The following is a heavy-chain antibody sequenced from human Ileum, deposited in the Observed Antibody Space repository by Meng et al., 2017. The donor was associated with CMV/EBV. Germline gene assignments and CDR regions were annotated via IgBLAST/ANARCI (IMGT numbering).Heavy chain of an antibody. Sequence: LSLTCAASGFSFKDYSMHWVRQAPGKGLEWVAVVSADGTHKYYADSLRGGFIISRDNSKNTVYLEVISLSADDSALYYCAKDRIDCSRTSCPTGALTYFDFWGQGTLVTVSS. J-gene: IGHJ4*02. V-gene: IGHV3-30*04. D-gene: IGHD2-2*01. CDR3: AKDRIDCSRTSCPTGALTYFDF. CDR2: VSADGTHK. CDR1: GFSFKDYS.